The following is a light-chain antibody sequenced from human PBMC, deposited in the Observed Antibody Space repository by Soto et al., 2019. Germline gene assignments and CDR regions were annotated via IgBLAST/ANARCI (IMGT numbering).Light chain of an antibody. CDR2: EVS. V-gene: IGLV2-14*01. CDR1: SSDVGGYNY. CDR3: SSYISCSIDYV. J-gene: IGLJ1*01. Sequence: QSALTQPASVSGSPGQSITISCTGTSSDVGGYNYVSWYQQHPGKAPKLMIYEVSNRPSGVSNRFSGSKSGNTASLTISGLQAEDEADYYCSSYISCSIDYVFGTGTKLTVL.